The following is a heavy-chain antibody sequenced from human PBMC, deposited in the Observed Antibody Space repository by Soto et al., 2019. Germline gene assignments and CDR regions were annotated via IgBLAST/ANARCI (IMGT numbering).Heavy chain of an antibody. Sequence: EVQLVQSGVEVKKPGESLRISCKGSGYTFSSYWINWVRQMPGKGLEWIGRIDPGDSYTNYSPSFRGHVTISVDKSLSTAYLQWRSLESSDNAMYDCARIGNFDSSVTRPDFWGQGTLVTVSS. V-gene: IGHV5-10-1*03. J-gene: IGHJ4*02. CDR1: GYTFSSYW. CDR3: ARIGNFDSSVTRPDF. CDR2: IDPGDSYT. D-gene: IGHD3-9*01.